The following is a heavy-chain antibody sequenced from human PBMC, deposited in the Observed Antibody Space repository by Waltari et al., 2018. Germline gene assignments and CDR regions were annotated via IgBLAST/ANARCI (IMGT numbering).Heavy chain of an antibody. CDR2: ISWNSGSI. CDR3: AKDTLRLGELSITGAFDI. Sequence: EVQLVESGGGLVQPGRSLRLSCAASGFTFDDYAMPWVRQAPGQGLEWVSGISWNSGSIGYADSVKGRFTISRDNAKNSLYLQMNSLRAEDTALYYCAKDTLRLGELSITGAFDIWGQGTMVTVSS. CDR1: GFTFDDYA. J-gene: IGHJ3*02. V-gene: IGHV3-9*01. D-gene: IGHD3-16*02.